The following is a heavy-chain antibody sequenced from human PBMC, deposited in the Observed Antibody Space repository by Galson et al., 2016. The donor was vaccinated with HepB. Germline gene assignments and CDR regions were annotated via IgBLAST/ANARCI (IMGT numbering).Heavy chain of an antibody. CDR3: AREGAIFGVVTNWFDP. CDR2: ISSSSSTI. Sequence: SLRLSCAASGFTFSSYSMNWVRQAPGKGLEWVSYISSSSSTIYYADSVKGRFTISRDNAKNSLYLQMNGLRAEDTAVYYCAREGAIFGVVTNWFDPWGQGTLVTVSS. CDR1: GFTFSSYS. J-gene: IGHJ5*02. V-gene: IGHV3-48*01. D-gene: IGHD3-3*01.